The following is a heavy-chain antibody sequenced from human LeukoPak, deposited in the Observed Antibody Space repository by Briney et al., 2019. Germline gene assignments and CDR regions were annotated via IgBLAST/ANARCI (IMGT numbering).Heavy chain of an antibody. Sequence: SVKVSCKASGGTFSSYAISWVRQAPGQGLEWMGRIIPTLGIANYAQKFQGRVTITADKSTSTAYMELSSLRSEDTAVYYCARDAGATHPYYFDYWGQGTLVTVSS. CDR3: ARDAGATHPYYFDY. J-gene: IGHJ4*02. V-gene: IGHV1-69*04. CDR2: IIPTLGIA. D-gene: IGHD1-26*01. CDR1: GGTFSSYA.